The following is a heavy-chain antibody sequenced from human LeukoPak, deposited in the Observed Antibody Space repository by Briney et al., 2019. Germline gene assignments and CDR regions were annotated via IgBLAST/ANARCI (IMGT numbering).Heavy chain of an antibody. Sequence: GGSLRLSCAASGFTFSSYAMSWVRQAPGKGLEWVSAISGSGGSTYYADSVKGRFTISRDNSKNTLYLQMNGLRAEDTAVYYCAKDHSNTAYYYDSSGHYYFDYWGQGTLVTVSS. CDR1: GFTFSSYA. V-gene: IGHV3-23*01. D-gene: IGHD3-22*01. CDR3: AKDHSNTAYYYDSSGHYYFDY. J-gene: IGHJ4*02. CDR2: ISGSGGST.